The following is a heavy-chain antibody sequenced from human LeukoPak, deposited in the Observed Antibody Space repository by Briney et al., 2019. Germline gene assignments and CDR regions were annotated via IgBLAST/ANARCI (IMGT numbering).Heavy chain of an antibody. J-gene: IGHJ4*02. Sequence: GGSLRLSCAASGFTFSSYSMNWVRQAPGKGLEWVALISYDGSTKYYADSVKGRFTISRDNSKNTLYLQVDSLRAEDTALYYCARPKQQMVPSYEYWGQGTLVTVSS. V-gene: IGHV3-30*03. CDR1: GFTFSSYS. CDR3: ARPKQQMVPSYEY. CDR2: ISYDGSTK. D-gene: IGHD6-13*01.